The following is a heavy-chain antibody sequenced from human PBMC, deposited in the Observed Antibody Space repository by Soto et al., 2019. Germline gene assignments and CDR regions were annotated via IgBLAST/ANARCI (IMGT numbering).Heavy chain of an antibody. D-gene: IGHD3-22*01. CDR2: IDPSDSQT. Sequence: PGASLRISCKVSGYSFAGSWITWVRQKPGKGLEWMGRIDPSDSQTYYSPSFRGHVTISVTKSITTVFLQWSSLRASDTAMYYCARQIYDSDTGPNFQYYFDSWGQGTPVTVSS. J-gene: IGHJ4*02. CDR3: ARQIYDSDTGPNFQYYFDS. CDR1: GYSFAGSW. V-gene: IGHV5-10-1*01.